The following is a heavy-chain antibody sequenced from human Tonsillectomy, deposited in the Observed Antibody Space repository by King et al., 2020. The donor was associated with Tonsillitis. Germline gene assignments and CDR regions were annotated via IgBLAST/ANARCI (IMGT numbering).Heavy chain of an antibody. J-gene: IGHJ5*02. CDR3: ATFNLPGHNWFDP. CDR1: GYSFTSYW. Sequence: QLVQSGAEVKKPGESLKISCKGSGYSFTSYWIAWVRQMPGKGLEWMGIIYPGDSDTRYSPSFRGQVSISADKSISTAYLQWSSLKASDTAMYYCATFNLPGHNWFDPWGQGTLVTVSS. CDR2: IYPGDSDT. V-gene: IGHV5-51*01.